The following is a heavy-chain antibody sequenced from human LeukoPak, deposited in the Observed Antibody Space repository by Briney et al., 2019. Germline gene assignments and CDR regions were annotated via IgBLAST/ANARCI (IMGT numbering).Heavy chain of an antibody. D-gene: IGHD4-23*01. CDR2: ISSGGTTI. Sequence: GGSLRLSCAASGFTFNSYEMTWVRQATGQGLEWVASISSGGTTIYYADPVKGRFAISRDNAKNSLYLQMNSLRAADTAVYYCARSYGGSGDFWGRGTLVTVSS. J-gene: IGHJ4*02. CDR1: GFTFNSYE. CDR3: ARSYGGSGDF. V-gene: IGHV3-48*03.